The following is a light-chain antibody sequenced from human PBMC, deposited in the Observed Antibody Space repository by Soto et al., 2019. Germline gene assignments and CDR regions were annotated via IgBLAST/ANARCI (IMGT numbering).Light chain of an antibody. CDR1: SSDVGGYNY. CDR3: SSYTSSKV. J-gene: IGLJ1*01. V-gene: IGLV2-14*01. Sequence: QSVLTQPASVSGSPGQSITISCTGTSSDVGGYNYVSWYQQHPGKAPKLMIYDVSNRPSGVSNRFSGSKSGNTAPLTISGLQAEDEADYYCSSYTSSKVFGTGTKVTVL. CDR2: DVS.